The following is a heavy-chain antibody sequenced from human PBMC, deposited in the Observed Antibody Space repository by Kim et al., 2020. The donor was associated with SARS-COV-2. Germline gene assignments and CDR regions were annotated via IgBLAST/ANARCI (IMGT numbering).Heavy chain of an antibody. V-gene: IGHV1-2*02. J-gene: IGHJ4*02. D-gene: IGHD6-25*01. CDR1: GYIFTAYY. Sequence: ASVKVSCKASGYIFTAYYIYWLRQAPGQGLAWLGWINSNNGVTEYAQKFQDRVTMTTDTLVRTVYMELNSLRSDDTAVYYCARADPLGSGFPYYFFDYWGQGALVTVSS. CDR3: ARADPLGSGFPYYFFDY. CDR2: INSNNGVT.